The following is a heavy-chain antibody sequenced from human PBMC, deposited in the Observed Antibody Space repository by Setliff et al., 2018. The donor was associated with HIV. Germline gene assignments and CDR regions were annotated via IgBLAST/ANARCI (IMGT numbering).Heavy chain of an antibody. Sequence: GGSLRLSCAASGFTFNTYAMSWVRQAPGKGLEWVSSISYGSTYIYQSDSVRGRFTIPRDDAKKSLYLQMNSLGAEDTAVYYCARSGGIGNYHWDVWGKGTTVTVSS. CDR3: ARSGGIGNYHWDV. CDR2: ISYGSTYI. J-gene: IGHJ6*03. D-gene: IGHD3-16*01. CDR1: GFTFNTYA. V-gene: IGHV3-21*01.